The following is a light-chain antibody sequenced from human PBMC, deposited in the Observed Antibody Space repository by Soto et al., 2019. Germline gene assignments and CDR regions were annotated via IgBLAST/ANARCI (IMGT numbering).Light chain of an antibody. CDR3: CSYAGSYTV. J-gene: IGLJ2*01. V-gene: IGLV2-11*01. CDR2: DVS. Sequence: QSALTQPRSVSGSPGQSVTISCTGTSSDVGGYNYVSWYQQLPGKAPNLMIFDVSERPSGVPARFSGSKSGNTASLTISGLQAEDEADYYCCSYAGSYTVFGEGTKVTVL. CDR1: SSDVGGYNY.